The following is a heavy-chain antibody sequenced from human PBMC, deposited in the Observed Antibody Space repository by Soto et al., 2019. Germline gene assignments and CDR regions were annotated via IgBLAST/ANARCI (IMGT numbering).Heavy chain of an antibody. CDR2: ISGSGENT. Sequence: KGLDWVSVISGSGENTYYADSVKGRFTISRDNSKNTLYLQMNSLRAEDTAVYYXXXXXXXXAGYHHCFDYWGQGTLVTVSS. D-gene: IGHD5-12*01. V-gene: IGHV3-23*01. J-gene: IGHJ4*02. CDR3: XXXXXXXAGYHHCFDY.